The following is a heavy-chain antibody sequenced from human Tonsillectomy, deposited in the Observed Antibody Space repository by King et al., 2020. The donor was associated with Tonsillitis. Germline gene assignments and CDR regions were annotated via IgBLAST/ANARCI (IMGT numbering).Heavy chain of an antibody. V-gene: IGHV3-15*01. D-gene: IGHD3-22*01. CDR1: GFTFSNAW. J-gene: IGHJ4*02. CDR2: IKSKTDGGTT. CDR3: TTAPNYYDSSGYLDYFDY. Sequence: VQLVESGGGLVKPGGSLRLSCAASGFTFSNAWMSWVRQAPGKGLEWVGRIKSKTDGGTTDYAAPVKGRFTISRDDSKNTLYLQMNSLKTEDTAVHYCTTAPNYYDSSGYLDYFDYWGQGTLVTVSS.